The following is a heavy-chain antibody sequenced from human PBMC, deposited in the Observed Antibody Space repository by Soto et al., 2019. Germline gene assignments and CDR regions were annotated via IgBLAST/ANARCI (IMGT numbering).Heavy chain of an antibody. D-gene: IGHD6-19*01. V-gene: IGHV1-69*02. Sequence: QVQLVQSGAEVKKPGSSVKVSCKASGGTFNTYTISWVRQAPGQGLEWMGRIIPILGIAKYAQKFQGSVTITADKSTSTAYMELSSLRSEDTAVYYCAREIAVAGKTSDVFDIWGQGTRVTVSS. CDR1: GGTFNTYT. J-gene: IGHJ3*02. CDR3: AREIAVAGKTSDVFDI. CDR2: IIPILGIA.